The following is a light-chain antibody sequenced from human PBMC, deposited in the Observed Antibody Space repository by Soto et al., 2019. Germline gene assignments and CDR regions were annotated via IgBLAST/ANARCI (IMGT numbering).Light chain of an antibody. V-gene: IGKV3D-15*01. Sequence: EILMTQSPATLSVSPGERATLSCRASQSVSSNLAWYQQKVGQAPRRLIYGASIRATGIPARFSGSGSGTEFTLTISSLQSEDFAVYFGQQYNNWPPLTFGGGTKVEIK. CDR1: QSVSSN. J-gene: IGKJ4*01. CDR2: GAS. CDR3: QQYNNWPPLT.